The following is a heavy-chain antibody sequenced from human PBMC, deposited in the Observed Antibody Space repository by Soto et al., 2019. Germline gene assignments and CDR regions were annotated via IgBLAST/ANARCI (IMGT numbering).Heavy chain of an antibody. CDR3: ARQTPAISISDH. D-gene: IGHD3-3*01. J-gene: IGHJ4*02. CDR1: GGSISSSSYY. CDR2: IYYSGST. Sequence: QLQLQESGPGLVKPSETLSLTCTVSGGSISSSSYYWGWIRQPPGKGLEWIGSIYYSGSTYYNPSLKSRVTISVDTSKNQFSLKLSSVTAADTDVYYCARQTPAISISDHWGQGTLVTVSS. V-gene: IGHV4-39*01.